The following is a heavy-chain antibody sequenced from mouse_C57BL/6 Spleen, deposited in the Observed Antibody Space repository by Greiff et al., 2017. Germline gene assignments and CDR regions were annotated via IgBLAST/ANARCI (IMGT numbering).Heavy chain of an antibody. CDR2: IDPSDSYT. CDR1: GYTFTSYW. J-gene: IGHJ2*01. D-gene: IGHD1-1*01. V-gene: IGHV1-50*01. Sequence: QVQLQQPGAELVKPGASVKLSCKASGYTFTSYWMQWVKQRPGQGLEWIGEIDPSDSYTNYNQKFKGQATLTVDTSSSTAYMQLSSLTSEDSAVYYCARGRVTTVVGDFDYWGQGTTLTVSS. CDR3: ARGRVTTVVGDFDY.